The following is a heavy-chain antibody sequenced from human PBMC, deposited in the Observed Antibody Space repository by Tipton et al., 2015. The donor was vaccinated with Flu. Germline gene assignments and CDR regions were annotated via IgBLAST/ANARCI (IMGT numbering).Heavy chain of an antibody. D-gene: IGHD6-19*01. CDR3: ARGYSSGWYSRDY. CDR2: INHSGST. Sequence: TLSLTCAVYGGSFSGYYWSWIRQPPGKGLEWIGEINHSGSTNYNPSLKSRVTISVDTSKNQFSLKLSSVTAADTAVYYCARGYSSGWYSRDYWGQGTLVTVSS. CDR1: GGSFSGYY. J-gene: IGHJ4*02. V-gene: IGHV4-34*01.